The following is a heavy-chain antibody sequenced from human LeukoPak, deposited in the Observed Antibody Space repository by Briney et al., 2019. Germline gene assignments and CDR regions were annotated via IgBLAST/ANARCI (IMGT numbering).Heavy chain of an antibody. Sequence: PGGSLRLSCAASGFSFSDYYMSWVRQAPGKGLEWVAHIKEDGSEKYYVDSVKGRFTISRDNAKNSLYLQMNSLRVEDTAVYYCARDYRFYWGQGTLVTVSS. CDR1: GFSFSDYY. V-gene: IGHV3-7*04. D-gene: IGHD1-26*01. CDR3: ARDYRFY. J-gene: IGHJ4*02. CDR2: IKEDGSEK.